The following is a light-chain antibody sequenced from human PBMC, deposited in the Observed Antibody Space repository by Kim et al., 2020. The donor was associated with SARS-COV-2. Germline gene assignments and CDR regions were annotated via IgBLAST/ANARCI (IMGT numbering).Light chain of an antibody. V-gene: IGKV3-11*01. CDR1: QSVSSF. CDR3: QRRSNWPPYT. J-gene: IGKJ2*01. Sequence: EIVLTQSPATLSLSPGERATLSCRASQSVSSFLAWYQQNPGQAPRLLIYDASNRATGIPARFSGSGSGTDFTLTISSLEPEDFAVYYCQRRSNWPPYTLGQGTKREI. CDR2: DAS.